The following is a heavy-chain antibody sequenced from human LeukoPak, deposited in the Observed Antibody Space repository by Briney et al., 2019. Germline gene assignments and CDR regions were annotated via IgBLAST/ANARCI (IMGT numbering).Heavy chain of an antibody. V-gene: IGHV1-8*01. CDR1: GYTFTSYD. D-gene: IGHD3-10*01. J-gene: IGHJ5*02. Sequence: ASVKVSCKASGYTFTSYDINWVRQATGQGLEWMGWMNPNSGNTGYAQKFQGRVTMTRNTSISTAYMELSSLRSEDTAVYYCARDGSGSYYRSRYYNWFDPWGQGTLATVSS. CDR3: ARDGSGSYYRSRYYNWFDP. CDR2: MNPNSGNT.